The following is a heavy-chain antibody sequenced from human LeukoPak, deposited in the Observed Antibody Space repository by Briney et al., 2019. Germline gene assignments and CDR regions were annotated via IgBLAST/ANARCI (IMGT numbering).Heavy chain of an antibody. CDR3: ARGSGIFSYYDILTGSGWFDP. J-gene: IGHJ5*02. Sequence: ASVKVSCKASGYTFTSYYMHWVRQAPGQGLEWMGIINPSGGSTSYAQKFQGRVTMTRDTSTSTVYMEQSSLRSEDTAVYYCARGSGIFSYYDILTGSGWFDPWGQGTLVTVSS. V-gene: IGHV1-46*03. CDR1: GYTFTSYY. CDR2: INPSGGST. D-gene: IGHD3-9*01.